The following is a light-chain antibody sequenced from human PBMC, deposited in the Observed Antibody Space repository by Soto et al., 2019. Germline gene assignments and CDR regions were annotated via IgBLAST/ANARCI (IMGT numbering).Light chain of an antibody. CDR3: QQYYSTPRT. Sequence: DIVMTQSPDSLAVSLGERATINCKSSQSFLYSPNNKNFLAWYQQKPGQPPKLLIYWASTRESGVPDRFSGSGSGTDFTLTISSLQAEDVAVYFCQQYYSTPRTFGPGTKVDI. CDR2: WAS. J-gene: IGKJ1*01. CDR1: QSFLYSPNNKNF. V-gene: IGKV4-1*01.